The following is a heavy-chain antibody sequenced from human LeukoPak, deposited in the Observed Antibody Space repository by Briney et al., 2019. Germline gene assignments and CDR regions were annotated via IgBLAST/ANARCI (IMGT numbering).Heavy chain of an antibody. J-gene: IGHJ4*02. CDR1: GGSFSGYY. V-gene: IGHV4-34*01. CDR3: ARAGTGDCTSTSCTLDY. CDR2: INHSGST. D-gene: IGHD2-2*01. Sequence: SETLSLTCAVYGGSFSGYYWSWIRQPPGKGLEWIGAINHSGSTNYNPSLKSRVTISVDTSKNQFSLKLSSVTAADRAVYYCARAGTGDCTSTSCTLDYWGQGTLVTVSS.